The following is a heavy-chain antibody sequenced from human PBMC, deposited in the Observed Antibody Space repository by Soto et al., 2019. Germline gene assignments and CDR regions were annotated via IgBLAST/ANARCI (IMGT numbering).Heavy chain of an antibody. CDR1: GGSISSYY. D-gene: IGHD3-3*01. CDR2: IYYSGST. CDR3: ARSTIFGVVIFDY. V-gene: IGHV4-59*08. J-gene: IGHJ4*02. Sequence: SETLSLTCTVSGGSISSYYLSWIRQPPGKGLEWIGYIYYSGSTNYNPSLKSRVTISVDTSKNQFSLKLSSVTAADTAVYYCARSTIFGVVIFDYWGQGTLVTVSS.